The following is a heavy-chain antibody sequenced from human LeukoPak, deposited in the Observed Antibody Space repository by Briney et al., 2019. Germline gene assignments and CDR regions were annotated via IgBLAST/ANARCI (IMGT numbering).Heavy chain of an antibody. CDR2: ISGSGGST. J-gene: IGHJ4*02. CDR1: GXTFSSYS. CDR3: AKEPRHCGGDCFSLLDY. V-gene: IGHV3-23*01. D-gene: IGHD2-21*02. Sequence: PGGSLRLSCAASGXTFSSYSMSWVRQAPGKGLEWVSLISGSGGSTYYADSVKGRFTISRDNSKNTLYLQMNSLRAEDTAVFYSAKEPRHCGGDCFSLLDYWGQGTLVTVSS.